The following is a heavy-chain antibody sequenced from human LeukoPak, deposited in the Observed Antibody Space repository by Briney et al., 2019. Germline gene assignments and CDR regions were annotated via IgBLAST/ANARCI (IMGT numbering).Heavy chain of an antibody. CDR3: TRDSMIVVGPAADLYFDY. CDR2: IRSKAYGGTT. J-gene: IGHJ4*02. CDR1: GFTFGDYA. D-gene: IGHD3-22*01. V-gene: IGHV3-49*04. Sequence: PGGSLRLSCTASGFTFGDYAMSWVRQAPGKGLEWVGFIRSKAYGGTTEYAASVKGRFTISRDDSKSIAYLQMNSLKTEDTAVYYCTRDSMIVVGPAADLYFDYWGQGTLVTVSS.